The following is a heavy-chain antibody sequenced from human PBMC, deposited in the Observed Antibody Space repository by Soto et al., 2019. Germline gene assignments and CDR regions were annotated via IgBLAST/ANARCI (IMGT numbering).Heavy chain of an antibody. V-gene: IGHV3-23*01. D-gene: IGHD6-19*01. CDR3: AKFRHSSGWVNWFDP. Sequence: HPGGSLRLSCAASGFTFRSYAMSWVRKAPGKGLEWVSAISGSGGSTYYADSVKGRFTISRDNSKNTLYLQMNSLRAEDTAVYYCAKFRHSSGWVNWFDPWGQGTLVTVSS. J-gene: IGHJ5*02. CDR2: ISGSGGST. CDR1: GFTFRSYA.